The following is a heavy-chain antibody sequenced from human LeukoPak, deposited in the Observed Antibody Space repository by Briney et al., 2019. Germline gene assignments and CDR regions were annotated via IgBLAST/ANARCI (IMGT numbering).Heavy chain of an antibody. Sequence: PGGSLRLSCATSGFSFSSYAMSWVRQAPGTGLEWVSVIYSVGSTHYADSVKGRFTISRDNSKNTLSLQMHSLRAEDTAVYYCARGLIVGPRIRSDAFDIWGQGTMVTVSS. V-gene: IGHV3-66*01. CDR1: GFSFSSYA. J-gene: IGHJ3*02. CDR2: IYSVGST. CDR3: ARGLIVGPRIRSDAFDI. D-gene: IGHD1-26*01.